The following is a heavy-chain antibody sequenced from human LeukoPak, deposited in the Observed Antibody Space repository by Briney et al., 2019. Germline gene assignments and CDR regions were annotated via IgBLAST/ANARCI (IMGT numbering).Heavy chain of an antibody. D-gene: IGHD3-16*02. J-gene: IGHJ4*02. CDR2: IYYSGST. V-gene: IGHV4-59*01. Sequence: PSETLSLTCTVSGGSISSYYWSWIRQPPGKGLEWIRYIYYSGSTNYNPSLKSRVTISADTSKNQFSLKLSSVTAADTAVYYCARVKMITFGGVIVIPRYFDYWGQGTLVTVSS. CDR3: ARVKMITFGGVIVIPRYFDY. CDR1: GGSISSYY.